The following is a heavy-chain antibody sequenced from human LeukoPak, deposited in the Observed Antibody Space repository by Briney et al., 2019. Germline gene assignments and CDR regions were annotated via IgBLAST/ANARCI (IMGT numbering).Heavy chain of an antibody. V-gene: IGHV5-51*01. CDR2: IYPGDSDT. J-gene: IGHJ4*02. D-gene: IGHD6-19*01. CDR1: GYSFTSYW. Sequence: GESLKISCKGSGYSFTSYWIGWVRQMPGKGLXXXXXIYPGDSDTRYSPSFQGQVTISADKSISTAYLQWSSLKASDTAMYYCARPSGYSSGRYSTDYWGQGTLVTVSS. CDR3: ARPSGYSSGRYSTDY.